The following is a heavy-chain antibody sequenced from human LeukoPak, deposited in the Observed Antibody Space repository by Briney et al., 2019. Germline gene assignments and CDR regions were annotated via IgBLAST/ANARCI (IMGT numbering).Heavy chain of an antibody. CDR2: INSDGSST. J-gene: IGHJ4*02. Sequence: PGGPLRLSCAASGFTFSTYWMHWVRQAPGKGLGWVSRINSDGSSTSYADSVKGRFTISRDNAKNTLYLQMNSLRAEDTAVYYCARGSSGRSDYWGQGTLVTVSS. D-gene: IGHD1-26*01. V-gene: IGHV3-74*01. CDR1: GFTFSTYW. CDR3: ARGSSGRSDY.